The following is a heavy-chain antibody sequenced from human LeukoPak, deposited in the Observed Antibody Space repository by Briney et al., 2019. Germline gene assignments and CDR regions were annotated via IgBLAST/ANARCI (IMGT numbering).Heavy chain of an antibody. Sequence: PGGSLRLSCAASGFTFSNYALSWVRQAPGKGLEWVSSINASGGSTVYADSVKGGVTISRDNSKNTLYLQMNSLRAEDTAVYYCANRNYYAKSDYYSYYFDYWGQGTLVTVCS. J-gene: IGHJ4*02. CDR2: INASGGST. D-gene: IGHD3-22*01. CDR3: ANRNYYAKSDYYSYYFDY. V-gene: IGHV3-23*01. CDR1: GFTFSNYA.